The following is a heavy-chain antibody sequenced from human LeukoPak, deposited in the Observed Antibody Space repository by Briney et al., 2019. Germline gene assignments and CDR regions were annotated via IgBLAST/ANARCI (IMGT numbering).Heavy chain of an antibody. CDR1: GGSISSGGYY. Sequence: SQTLSLTCTVSGGSISSGGYYWSWIRQHPGKGLEWIGYIYYSGSTYYNPSLKSRVTIPIDTSKNQFSLKLSSVTAADTAVYYCARGVVPAAIGDYYMDVWGKGTTVTVSS. D-gene: IGHD2-2*01. J-gene: IGHJ6*03. CDR2: IYYSGST. CDR3: ARGVVPAAIGDYYMDV. V-gene: IGHV4-31*03.